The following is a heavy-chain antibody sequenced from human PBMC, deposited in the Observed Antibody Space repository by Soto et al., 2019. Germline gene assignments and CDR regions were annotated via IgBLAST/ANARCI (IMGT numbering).Heavy chain of an antibody. D-gene: IGHD2-15*01. J-gene: IGHJ4*02. CDR1: GFTFSSYS. Sequence: GGSLRLSCAASGFTFSSYSMNWVRQAPGKGLEWVSSISSSSSYIYYADSVKGRFTISRDNAKNSLYLQMNSLRSDDTAVYYCATYPVVVVAYDYNFDYWGQGTLVTVSS. CDR2: ISSSSSYI. V-gene: IGHV3-21*04. CDR3: ATYPVVVVAYDYNFDY.